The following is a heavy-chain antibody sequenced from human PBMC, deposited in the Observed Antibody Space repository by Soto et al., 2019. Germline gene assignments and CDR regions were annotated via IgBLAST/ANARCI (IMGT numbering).Heavy chain of an antibody. J-gene: IGHJ5*02. Sequence: QVQLVESGGGVVQPGRSLRLSCAASGFTFSSYGMHWVRQAPGKGLEWVAVISYDGSNKYYADSVKGRFTISRDNSKNTLDLQMNSLRAEDTAVYYCAKEGSLWFGELSPFDPWGQGTLVTVSS. D-gene: IGHD3-10*01. CDR2: ISYDGSNK. CDR1: GFTFSSYG. CDR3: AKEGSLWFGELSPFDP. V-gene: IGHV3-30*18.